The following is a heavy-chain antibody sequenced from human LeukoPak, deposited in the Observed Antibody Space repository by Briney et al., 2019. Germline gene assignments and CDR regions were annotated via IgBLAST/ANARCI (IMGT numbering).Heavy chain of an antibody. CDR3: TRDGGLDSSGWYGHPHWFDP. Sequence: ASVKVSCKASGYTFTSYGISWLRQAPGQGLEWMGWISAYNGNTNYAQKLQGRVTMTTDTSTSTAYMELRSLRSDDTAVYYCTRDGGLDSSGWYGHPHWFDPWGQGTLVTVSS. CDR2: ISAYNGNT. D-gene: IGHD6-19*01. V-gene: IGHV1-18*01. CDR1: GYTFTSYG. J-gene: IGHJ5*02.